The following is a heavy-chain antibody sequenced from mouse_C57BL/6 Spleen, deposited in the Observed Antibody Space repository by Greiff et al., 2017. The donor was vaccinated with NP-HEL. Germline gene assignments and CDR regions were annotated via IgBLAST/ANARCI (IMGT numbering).Heavy chain of an antibody. J-gene: IGHJ3*01. V-gene: IGHV3-6*01. CDR3: ARDRNYGSSYGFAY. D-gene: IGHD1-1*01. CDR1: GYSITSGDY. Sequence: EVQLVESGPGLVKPSQSLSLTCSVPGYSITSGDYWNWIRQFPGNKLEWMGYISYDGSNNYNPSLKNRISITRDTSKNQFFLKLNSVTTEDTATYYCARDRNYGSSYGFAYWGQGTLVTVSS. CDR2: ISYDGSN.